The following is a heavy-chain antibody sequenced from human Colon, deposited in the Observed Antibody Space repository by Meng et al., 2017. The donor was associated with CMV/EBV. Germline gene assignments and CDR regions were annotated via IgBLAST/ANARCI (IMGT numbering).Heavy chain of an antibody. D-gene: IGHD6-6*01. CDR3: ARLYSSSSGKGMDV. CDR1: GFTFSSYG. J-gene: IGHJ6*02. Sequence: GGSLRLSCAASGFTFSSYGMHWVRQAPGKGLEWVAFIRYDGSNKYYADSVKGRFTISRDNSKNTLYLQMNSLRAEDTAVYYCARLYSSSSGKGMDVWGQGTTVTVSS. CDR2: IRYDGSNK. V-gene: IGHV3-30*02.